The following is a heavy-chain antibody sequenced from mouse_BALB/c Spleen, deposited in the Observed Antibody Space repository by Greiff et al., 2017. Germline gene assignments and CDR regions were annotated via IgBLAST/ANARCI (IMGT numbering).Heavy chain of an antibody. J-gene: IGHJ2*01. D-gene: IGHD2-1*01. Sequence: EVQLQQSGPGLVKPSQSLSLTCTVTGYSITSDYAWNWIRQFPGNKLEWMGYISYSGSTSYNPSLKSRISITRDTSKNQFFLQLNSVTTEDTATYYCARLLFYSYYFDYWGQGTTLTVSS. CDR1: GYSITSDYA. CDR3: ARLLFYSYYFDY. CDR2: ISYSGST. V-gene: IGHV3-2*02.